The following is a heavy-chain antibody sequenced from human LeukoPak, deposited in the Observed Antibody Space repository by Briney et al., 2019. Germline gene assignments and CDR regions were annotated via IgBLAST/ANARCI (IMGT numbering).Heavy chain of an antibody. Sequence: SETLSLTCAVYGGSFSNYYWSWIRQPPGKGLEWIGEINHSGSTNYNPSLKSRVTISVDTSKKQFSLKLSSVTAADTAVYYCARPYCSACNCYSNFDSWGQGTLVTVSS. V-gene: IGHV4-34*01. J-gene: IGHJ4*02. CDR1: GGSFSNYY. CDR3: ARPYCSACNCYSNFDS. D-gene: IGHD2-15*01. CDR2: INHSGST.